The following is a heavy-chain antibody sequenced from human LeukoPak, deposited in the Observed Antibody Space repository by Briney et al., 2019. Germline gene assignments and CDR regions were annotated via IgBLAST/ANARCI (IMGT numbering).Heavy chain of an antibody. J-gene: IGHJ6*03. CDR1: GGSISSYY. CDR3: ARWSGSVTARNYYYYMDV. D-gene: IGHD6-6*01. V-gene: IGHV4-59*08. Sequence: SETLSLTCTVSGGSISSYYWSWIRQPPGKGLEWIGYIYYSGSTDYNPSLRTRVTISVDASRNQFSLNLSSVTAADTAVYYCARWSGSVTARNYYYYMDVWGEGTTVTVSS. CDR2: IYYSGST.